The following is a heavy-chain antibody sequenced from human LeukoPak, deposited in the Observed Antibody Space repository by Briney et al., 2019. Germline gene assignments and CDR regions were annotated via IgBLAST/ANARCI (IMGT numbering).Heavy chain of an antibody. CDR2: INHSGST. CDR1: GGSISSSNDY. CDR3: ASRYCSGGSCYKDFQH. Sequence: SETLSLTCTVSGGSISSSNDYWGWIRQPPGKGLEWIGEINHSGSTNYNPSLKSRVTISVDTSKNQFSLKLSSVTAADTAVYYCASRYCSGGSCYKDFQHWGQGTLVTVSS. V-gene: IGHV4-39*07. D-gene: IGHD2-15*01. J-gene: IGHJ1*01.